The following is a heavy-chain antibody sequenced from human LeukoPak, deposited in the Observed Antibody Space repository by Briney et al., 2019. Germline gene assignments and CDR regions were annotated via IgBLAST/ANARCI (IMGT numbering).Heavy chain of an antibody. CDR3: ARVRVRYYDY. D-gene: IGHD3-9*01. V-gene: IGHV4-39*07. CDR1: GGSISSSSYY. CDR2: ICHSGST. Sequence: SETLSLTCTVSGGSISSSSYYWGWIRQPPGKGLEWIGSICHSGSTYYNPSLKSRVTISVDTSKNQFSLKLSSVTAADTAVYYCARVRVRYYDYWGQGTLVTVSS. J-gene: IGHJ4*02.